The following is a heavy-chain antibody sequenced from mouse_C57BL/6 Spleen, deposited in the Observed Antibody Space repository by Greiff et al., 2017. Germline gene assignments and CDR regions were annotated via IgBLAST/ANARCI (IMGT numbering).Heavy chain of an antibody. CDR2: IDPSDSYT. D-gene: IGHD3-2*02. CDR3: ARPDSSGGYFDY. V-gene: IGHV1-69*01. CDR1: GYTFTSYW. Sequence: QVQLQQPGAELVMPGASVKLSCKASGYTFTSYWMHWVKQRPGQGLEWIGEIDPSDSYTNYNQKFKGKSTLTVDKSSSTAYMQLSSLTSEDSAVYYCARPDSSGGYFDYWGQGTTLTVSS. J-gene: IGHJ2*01.